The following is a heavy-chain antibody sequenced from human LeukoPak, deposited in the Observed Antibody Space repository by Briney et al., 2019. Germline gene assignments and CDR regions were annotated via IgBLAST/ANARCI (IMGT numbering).Heavy chain of an antibody. J-gene: IGHJ6*02. CDR3: ARQSPVLRFLEWFYGMDV. D-gene: IGHD3-3*01. V-gene: IGHV1-2*02. CDR2: INPNSGGT. CDR1: GYTFTSYY. Sequence: ASVKVSCKASGYTFTSYYMHWVRQAPGQGLEWMGWINPNSGGTNYAQKFQGRVTMTRDTSISTAYMELSRLRSDDTAVYYCARQSPVLRFLEWFYGMDVWGQGTTVTVSS.